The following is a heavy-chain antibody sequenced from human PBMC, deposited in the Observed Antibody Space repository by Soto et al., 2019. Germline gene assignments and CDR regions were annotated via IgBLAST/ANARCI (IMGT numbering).Heavy chain of an antibody. V-gene: IGHV3-33*01. CDR2: IWNDGSNS. CDR3: GRRKIAPHTRGAATARGGMDA. CDR1: GFTFNNYG. Sequence: QVHLVESGGGVVQPGRSLRLSCAASGFTFNNYGMHWVRQAPGKGLEWVAIIWNDGSNSFYANSVRGRFTISRDNSKNTLYLKTSGMRAEDTAVYYCGRRKIAPHTRGAATARGGMDAWGQGTTVTVSS. J-gene: IGHJ6*02. D-gene: IGHD6-25*01.